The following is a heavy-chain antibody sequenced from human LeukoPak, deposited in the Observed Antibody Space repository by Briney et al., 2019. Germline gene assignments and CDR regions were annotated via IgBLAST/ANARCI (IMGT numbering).Heavy chain of an antibody. Sequence: SVKVSCKASGGTFSSYAISWVRQAPGQGLEWMGGIIPIFGTANYAQKFQGRVTITADKSTSTAYTELSSLRSEDTAVYYCARDPGLGEETTDGYWGQGTLVTVSS. V-gene: IGHV1-69*06. D-gene: IGHD3-10*01. CDR3: ARDPGLGEETTDGY. CDR1: GGTFSSYA. J-gene: IGHJ4*02. CDR2: IIPIFGTA.